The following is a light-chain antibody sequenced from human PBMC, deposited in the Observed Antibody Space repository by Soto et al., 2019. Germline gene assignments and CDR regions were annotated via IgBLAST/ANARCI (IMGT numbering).Light chain of an antibody. CDR1: SSDVGAYNY. V-gene: IGLV2-8*01. CDR2: EVN. Sequence: QSVLTQPPSASGSRGQSVTISCTGTSSDVGAYNYVSWYRQHPGKAPKLLIFEVNSRPSGVPDRFSGSKSGNTASLTVSGLQAEDESHYYCSSYAGSNTWVFGGGTKVTVL. J-gene: IGLJ3*02. CDR3: SSYAGSNTWV.